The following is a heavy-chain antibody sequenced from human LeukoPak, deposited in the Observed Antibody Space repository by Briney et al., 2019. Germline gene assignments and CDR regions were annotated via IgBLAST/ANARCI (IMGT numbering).Heavy chain of an antibody. V-gene: IGHV4-31*03. D-gene: IGHD1-7*01. CDR1: GGSISSGGYY. CDR3: ARAKRGTTSLGSDY. Sequence: SQTLSLTCTVSGGSISSGGYYWSWIRQHPGKGLEWIGYIYYSGSTYYNPSLKSRVTISVDTSKNQFSLKLSSVTAADTAVYYCARAKRGTTSLGSDYWGQGTLVTVSS. CDR2: IYYSGST. J-gene: IGHJ4*02.